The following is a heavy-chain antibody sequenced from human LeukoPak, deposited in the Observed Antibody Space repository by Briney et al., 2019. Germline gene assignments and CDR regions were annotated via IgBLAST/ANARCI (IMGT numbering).Heavy chain of an antibody. V-gene: IGHV3-30*18. Sequence: PGRSLRLSCAASGFTFSSYGMHWVRQAPGKGLEWVAVISYDGSNKYYADSVKGRFTISRDNSKNTLYLQMNSLRAEDTAVYYCAKDGGGFDPWGQGTLVTVSS. J-gene: IGHJ5*02. CDR1: GFTFSSYG. CDR2: ISYDGSNK. CDR3: AKDGGGFDP. D-gene: IGHD3-16*01.